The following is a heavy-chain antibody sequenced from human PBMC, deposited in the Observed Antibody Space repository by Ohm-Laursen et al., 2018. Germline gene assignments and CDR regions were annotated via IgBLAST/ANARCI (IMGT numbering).Heavy chain of an antibody. D-gene: IGHD3-16*01. CDR3: AKDQYDHYYGMDV. Sequence: SLRLSCAASGFTFSSYGMHWVRQAPGKGLEWVAVISYDGSNKYYADSVKGRFTISRDNSKNTLYLQMNSLRAEDTAVYYCAKDQYDHYYGMDVWGQGTTVTVSS. J-gene: IGHJ6*02. CDR1: GFTFSSYG. V-gene: IGHV3-30*18. CDR2: ISYDGSNK.